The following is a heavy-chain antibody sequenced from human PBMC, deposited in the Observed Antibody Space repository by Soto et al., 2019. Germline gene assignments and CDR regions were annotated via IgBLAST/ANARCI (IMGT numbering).Heavy chain of an antibody. CDR2: INHSGST. V-gene: IGHV4-34*01. CDR1: GGSFSGYY. D-gene: IGHD6-19*01. CDR3: VQVAGTYKNWFDP. Sequence: SETLSLTCAVYGGSFSGYYWSWIRQPPGKGLEWIGEINHSGSTNYNPSLKSRVTISVDTSKNQFSLKLSSVTAADTAVYYCVQVAGTYKNWFDPWGQGTLVTVSS. J-gene: IGHJ5*02.